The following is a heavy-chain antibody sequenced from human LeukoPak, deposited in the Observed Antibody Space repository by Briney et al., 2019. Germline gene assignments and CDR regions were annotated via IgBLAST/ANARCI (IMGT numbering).Heavy chain of an antibody. CDR3: ASTGAGAATNFDY. CDR2: IYPGDSDT. Sequence: GESLKISCKASGYSFTSYWIGWVRQMPGKGLEWVGIIYPGDSDTRYSPSFQGQVTISADKSISTAYLQWSSLKASDTAMYYCASTGAGAATNFDYWGQGTLVTVSS. D-gene: IGHD2-15*01. V-gene: IGHV5-51*01. J-gene: IGHJ4*02. CDR1: GYSFTSYW.